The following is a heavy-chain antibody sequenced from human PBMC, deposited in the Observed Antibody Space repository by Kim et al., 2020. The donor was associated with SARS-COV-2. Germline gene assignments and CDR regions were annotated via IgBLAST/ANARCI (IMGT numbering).Heavy chain of an antibody. CDR2: IKQDGSEK. CDR3: ARDPNYYYDSSGYYPQGGYYYGMDV. Sequence: GGSLRLSCAASGFTFSSYWMSWVRQAPGKGLEWVANIKQDGSEKYYVDSVKGRVTISRDNAKNSLDLQMNSLRAEDTAVYYCARDPNYYYDSSGYYPQGGYYYGMDVWGQGTTVTVSS. D-gene: IGHD3-22*01. CDR1: GFTFSSYW. J-gene: IGHJ6*02. V-gene: IGHV3-7*01.